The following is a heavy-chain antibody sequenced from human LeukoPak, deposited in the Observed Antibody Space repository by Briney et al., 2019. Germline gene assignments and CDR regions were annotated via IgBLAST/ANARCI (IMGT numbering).Heavy chain of an antibody. CDR3: ATSAGIAARP. CDR1: GFTFSSYN. D-gene: IGHD6-6*01. Sequence: GGSLRLSCAASGFTFSSYNMNWVRQAPGKGLEWVSSISSSSSYIYYADSVKGRFTISRDNAKNSLYLQMNSLRAEDTAVYYCATSAGIAARPWGQGTLVTVSS. CDR2: ISSSSSYI. V-gene: IGHV3-21*01. J-gene: IGHJ5*02.